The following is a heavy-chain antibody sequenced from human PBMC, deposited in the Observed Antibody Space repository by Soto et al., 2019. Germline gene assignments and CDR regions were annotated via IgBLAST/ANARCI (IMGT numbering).Heavy chain of an antibody. CDR1: GGSLSGYF. CDR3: ASYHYYDFWVGSRHYMDA. D-gene: IGHD3-3*01. V-gene: IGHV4-34*01. CDR2: INHSGRT. Sequence: QVHLEQWGAGLLKPSETLSLTCAVYGGSLSGYFWSWVRQPPGKRLEWDGEINHSGRTNYNPLLKSRVTISADTSKHQFSLRLISVAAADSAIYYCASYHYYDFWVGSRHYMDAWGKGTTVTVSS. J-gene: IGHJ6*03.